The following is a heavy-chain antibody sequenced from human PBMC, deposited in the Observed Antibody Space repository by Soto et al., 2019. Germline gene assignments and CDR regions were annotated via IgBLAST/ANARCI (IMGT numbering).Heavy chain of an antibody. CDR1: GGSISSYY. CDR3: ARVGVVVVAATPRYYYYMDV. CDR2: IYYSGST. J-gene: IGHJ6*03. D-gene: IGHD2-15*01. V-gene: IGHV4-59*01. Sequence: SATLSLTCTVSGGSISSYYWSWIRQPPGKGLEWIGYIYYSGSTNYNPSLKSRVTISVDTSKNQFSLKLSSVTAADTAVYYCARVGVVVVAATPRYYYYMDVWGKGPRSPSP.